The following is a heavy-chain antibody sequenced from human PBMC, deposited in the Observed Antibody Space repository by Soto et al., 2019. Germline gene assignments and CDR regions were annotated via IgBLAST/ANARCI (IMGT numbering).Heavy chain of an antibody. CDR1: GGSISSSSYY. Sequence: QLQLQESGPGLVKPSETLSLTCTVSGGSISSSSYYWGWIRQPPGKGLEWIGSIYYSGSTYYNPSLERRGPFSADPSKIQSSLKLSSVTAADTAVYYCARHWRLAALPGWFDPWGQGTLVTVSS. CDR2: IYYSGST. J-gene: IGHJ5*02. CDR3: ARHWRLAALPGWFDP. D-gene: IGHD6-6*01. V-gene: IGHV4-39*01.